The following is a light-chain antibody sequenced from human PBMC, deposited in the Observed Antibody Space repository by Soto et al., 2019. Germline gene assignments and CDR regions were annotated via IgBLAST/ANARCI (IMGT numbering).Light chain of an antibody. J-gene: IGKJ2*01. CDR3: VQALLSQS. V-gene: IGKV2-28*01. Sequence: DIVMRQSPLSLPVTPRVPASISCRSSQSLLVRNGYNYVDWYLQKPEQSPQLLAYLGPNRASGVPDRSGSSGSGTVFTLRTDGVEVEDGGVCYFVQALLSQSYGQGMKLDI. CDR1: QSLLVRNGYNY. CDR2: LGP.